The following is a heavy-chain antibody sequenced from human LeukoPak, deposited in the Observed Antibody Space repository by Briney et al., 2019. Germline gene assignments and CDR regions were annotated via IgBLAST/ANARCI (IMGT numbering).Heavy chain of an antibody. J-gene: IGHJ4*02. CDR1: GFTFADYG. CDR3: ARGLRYFDWLLCDY. CDR2: INWNGGYT. D-gene: IGHD3-9*01. Sequence: GGSLRLSCAASGFTFADYGMSWVRQTPGKGLECVSGINWNGGYTGYVDSVKGRFTISRDNAKNSLYLQMNSLRAEDTALYYCARGLRYFDWLLCDYWGQGTLVTVSS. V-gene: IGHV3-20*04.